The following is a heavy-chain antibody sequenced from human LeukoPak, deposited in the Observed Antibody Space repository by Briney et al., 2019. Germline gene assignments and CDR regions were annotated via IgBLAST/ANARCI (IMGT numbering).Heavy chain of an antibody. J-gene: IGHJ4*02. CDR1: GFTFSSYW. Sequence: GGSLRLSCAASGFTFSSYWMSWVRQAPGKGLEWVANIKQDGSEKYYVDSVKGRFTISRDNAKNSLYLQMNSLKTEDTAVYYCTTDPKLGSGWGKDYYFDYWGQGTLVTVSS. V-gene: IGHV3-7*03. CDR2: IKQDGSEK. CDR3: TTDPKLGSGWGKDYYFDY. D-gene: IGHD6-19*01.